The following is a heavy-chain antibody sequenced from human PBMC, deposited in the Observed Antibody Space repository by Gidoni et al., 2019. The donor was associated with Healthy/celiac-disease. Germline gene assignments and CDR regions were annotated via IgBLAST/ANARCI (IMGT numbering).Heavy chain of an antibody. CDR2: IYHSGST. J-gene: IGHJ4*02. Sequence: QLQLQESGSGLVKPSQTLSLTCAVSGGSISSGGYSWSWIRQPPGKGLEWIGYIYHSGSTSYNPSLKSRVTISVDRSKNQFSLKLSSVTAADTAVYYCASSGYSYGHFDYWGQGTLVTVSS. CDR1: GGSISSGGYS. D-gene: IGHD5-18*01. CDR3: ASSGYSYGHFDY. V-gene: IGHV4-30-2*01.